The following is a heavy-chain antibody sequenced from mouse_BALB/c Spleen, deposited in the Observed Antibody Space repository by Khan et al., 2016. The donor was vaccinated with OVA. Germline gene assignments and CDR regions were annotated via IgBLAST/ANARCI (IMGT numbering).Heavy chain of an antibody. CDR1: SYTFTSYW. CDR2: IDAPDRYI. V-gene: IGHV1-69*02. Sequence: QVQPQQPGAELVTPGASVKMSCKASSYTFTSYWMHWVKQRPGQGLEWIGVIDAPDRYIIYNQKFRGKATVTVDKSSSTAYMQTSSLTPEDSAVYYCATGGGVVTPAAWFAYWGEGTLVAVSA. J-gene: IGHJ3*01. CDR3: ATGGGVVTPAAWFAY. D-gene: IGHD1-2*01.